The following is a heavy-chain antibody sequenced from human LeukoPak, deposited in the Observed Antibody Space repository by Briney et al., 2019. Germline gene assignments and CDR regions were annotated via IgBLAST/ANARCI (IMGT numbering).Heavy chain of an antibody. CDR2: ISAYNGNT. D-gene: IGHD6-19*01. Sequence: ASVKVSCKASGYTFTTYGISWVRQAPGQGLEWMGWISAYNGNTNYAQSLQGRVTMTTDTSTSTAYMELRSLRSEDTAVYYCARGGSSGWYPSNYYYYGMDVWGQGTTVTVSS. J-gene: IGHJ6*02. CDR1: GYTFTTYG. CDR3: ARGGSSGWYPSNYYYYGMDV. V-gene: IGHV1-18*01.